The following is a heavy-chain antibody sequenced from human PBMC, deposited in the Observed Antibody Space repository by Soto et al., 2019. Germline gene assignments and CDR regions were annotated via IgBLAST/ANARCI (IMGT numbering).Heavy chain of an antibody. V-gene: IGHV4-61*01. Sequence: SETLSLTCTVSGGSVSSGSYYWSWIRQPPGKGLEWIGYIYYSGSTNYNPSLKSRVTISVDTSKNQFSLKLSSVTAADTAVYYCASVDILTGYYPGYWGQGTLVTVS. CDR3: ASVDILTGYYPGY. CDR2: IYYSGST. CDR1: GGSVSSGSYY. J-gene: IGHJ4*02. D-gene: IGHD3-9*01.